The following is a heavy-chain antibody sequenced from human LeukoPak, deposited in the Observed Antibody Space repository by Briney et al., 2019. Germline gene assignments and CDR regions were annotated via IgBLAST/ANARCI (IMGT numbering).Heavy chain of an antibody. Sequence: ASVKVSCKASGYTFTSYDINWVRQATGQGLEWMGWMNPNSGNTGYAQKFQGRVTMTRNTSISTAYMELSSLRSEDTAVYYCARGPYGSGSFFYYYYYYMDVWGKGTTVTISS. CDR1: GYTFTSYD. CDR2: MNPNSGNT. D-gene: IGHD3-10*01. V-gene: IGHV1-8*01. CDR3: ARGPYGSGSFFYYYYYYMDV. J-gene: IGHJ6*03.